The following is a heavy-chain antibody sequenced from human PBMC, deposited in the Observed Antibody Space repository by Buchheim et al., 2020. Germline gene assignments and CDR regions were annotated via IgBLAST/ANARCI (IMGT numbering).Heavy chain of an antibody. V-gene: IGHV3-23*01. CDR3: AKETGLRLLEWLLSYFDY. D-gene: IGHD3-3*01. CDR1: GFTFSSYA. J-gene: IGHJ4*02. Sequence: EVQLLESGGGLVQPGGSLRLSCAASGFTFSSYAMSWVRQAPGKGLEWVSAISGSGGSTYYADSVKGRFTISRDNSKNTLYLQMNRLRAENTAVYYCAKETGLRLLEWLLSYFDYCGQGTL. CDR2: ISGSGGST.